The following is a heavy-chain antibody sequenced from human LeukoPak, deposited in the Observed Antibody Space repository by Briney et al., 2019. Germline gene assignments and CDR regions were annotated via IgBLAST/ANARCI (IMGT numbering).Heavy chain of an antibody. D-gene: IGHD3-9*01. V-gene: IGHV4-38-2*01. J-gene: IGHJ6*03. Sequence: SGTLSLKCGVSGYSISSGYGWGWIRQPPGKGLESIGSIYHSGSTYYNPSLKSRVTISVDTSKNQFSLKLSSVTAADTAVYYCARGPRSSYYDILTGFPYYMDVWGKGTTVTVSS. CDR3: ARGPRSSYYDILTGFPYYMDV. CDR2: IYHSGST. CDR1: GYSISSGYG.